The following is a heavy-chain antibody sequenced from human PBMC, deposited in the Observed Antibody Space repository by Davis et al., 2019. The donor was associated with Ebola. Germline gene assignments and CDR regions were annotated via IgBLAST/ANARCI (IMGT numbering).Heavy chain of an antibody. CDR3: ARDPTPTYYDFWSGSSDYYYGMDV. J-gene: IGHJ6*02. Sequence: SVKGRFTISRDNAKNSLYLQMNSLRAEDTAVYYCARDPTPTYYDFWSGSSDYYYGMDVWGQGTTVTVSS. D-gene: IGHD3-3*01. V-gene: IGHV3-21*01.